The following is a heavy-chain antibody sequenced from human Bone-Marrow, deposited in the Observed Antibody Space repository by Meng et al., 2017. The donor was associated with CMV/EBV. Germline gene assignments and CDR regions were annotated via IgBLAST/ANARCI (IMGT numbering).Heavy chain of an antibody. J-gene: IGHJ4*02. Sequence: ASVNVSCKASGYRFTDFHMHWVRQAPGQGLEWMGWINSNSGATNYAQTFQGRDIMTRDTSITTAYLELPSLRPDDTAAYFCARVDAKGPLRSFVYWGQGNLVTVSS. CDR2: INSNSGAT. D-gene: IGHD2-15*01. V-gene: IGHV1-2*02. CDR1: GYRFTDFH. CDR3: ARVDAKGPLRSFVY.